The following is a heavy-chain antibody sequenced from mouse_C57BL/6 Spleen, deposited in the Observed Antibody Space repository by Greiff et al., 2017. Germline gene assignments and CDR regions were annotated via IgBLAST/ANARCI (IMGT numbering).Heavy chain of an antibody. Sequence: QVQLQQSGAELVKPGASVKLSCKASGYTFTSYWMQWVKQRPGQGLEWIGEIDPSDSYTNYNQKFKGKATLTVDTSSSTAYMQLSSLTSEDSAVYYCACTTVVDYFDYWGQGTTLTVSS. V-gene: IGHV1-50*01. CDR3: ACTTVVDYFDY. J-gene: IGHJ2*01. CDR1: GYTFTSYW. D-gene: IGHD1-1*01. CDR2: IDPSDSYT.